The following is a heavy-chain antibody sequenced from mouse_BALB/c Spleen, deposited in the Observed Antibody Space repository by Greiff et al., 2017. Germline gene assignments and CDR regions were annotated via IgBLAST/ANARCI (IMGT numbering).Heavy chain of an antibody. J-gene: IGHJ4*01. CDR1: GYTFTSYW. Sequence: QVQLQQPGAELVKPGASVKLSCKASGYTFTSYWMHWVKQRPGQGLEWIGEIDPSDSYTNYNQKFKGKATLTVDKSSSTAYMQLSSLTSEDSAVYYCARKLTGTSGYAMDYWGQGTSVTVSS. CDR3: ARKLTGTSGYAMDY. CDR2: IDPSDSYT. V-gene: IGHV1-69*02. D-gene: IGHD4-1*01.